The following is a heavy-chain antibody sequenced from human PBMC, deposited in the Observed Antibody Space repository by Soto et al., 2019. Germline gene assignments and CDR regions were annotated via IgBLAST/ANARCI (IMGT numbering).Heavy chain of an antibody. CDR1: GFTFSSYG. V-gene: IGHV3-33*01. Sequence: PGGSLRLSCAASGFTFSSYGMHWVRQAPGKGLEWVAVIWYDGSNKYYADSVKGRFTISRDNSKNTLYLQMNSLRAEDTAVYYCARDFGILTGLDYWGQGTLVTVSS. J-gene: IGHJ4*02. CDR2: IWYDGSNK. D-gene: IGHD3-9*01. CDR3: ARDFGILTGLDY.